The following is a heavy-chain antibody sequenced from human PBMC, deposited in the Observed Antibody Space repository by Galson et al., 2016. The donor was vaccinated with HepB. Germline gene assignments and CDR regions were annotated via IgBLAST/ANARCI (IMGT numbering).Heavy chain of an antibody. V-gene: IGHV1-18*04. J-gene: IGHJ4*02. CDR3: AREGVCSGGSCYSGFDY. Sequence: SVKVSCKASGYGFTSDGISWVRQAPGQGLEWMGWISPYNGNSSYAQKFQGRVTMTTDTSTSTAYMELRSLRSDDTAVYYCAREGVCSGGSCYSGFDYWGQGTLVTVSS. CDR1: GYGFTSDG. D-gene: IGHD2-15*01. CDR2: ISPYNGNS.